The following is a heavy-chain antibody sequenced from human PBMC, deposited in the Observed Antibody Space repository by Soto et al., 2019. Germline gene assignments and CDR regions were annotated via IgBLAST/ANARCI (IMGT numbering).Heavy chain of an antibody. D-gene: IGHD1-1*01. CDR3: VRGPYNYNSRYFDY. V-gene: IGHV4-34*01. Sequence: SETLSLTCTVSGGSFSGYFWTWIRQPPGKGLEWLAEINHSGITNYNPSVESRVSMSVDTSKNQFSLRLYSVTAADTAVYYCVRGPYNYNSRYFDYWGQGTLVTASS. J-gene: IGHJ4*02. CDR2: INHSGIT. CDR1: GGSFSGYF.